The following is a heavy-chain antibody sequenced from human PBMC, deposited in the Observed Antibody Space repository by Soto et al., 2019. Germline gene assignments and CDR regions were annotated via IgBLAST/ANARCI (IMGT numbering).Heavy chain of an antibody. CDR2: IYHSGST. D-gene: IGHD6-6*01. CDR3: ARVGRGAARPPPYYYYYMDV. V-gene: IGHV4-4*02. J-gene: IGHJ6*03. Sequence: TAETLSLTCAVSSGSISSSNGWSWVRQPPGKGLEWIGEIYHSGSTNYNPSLKSRVTISVDKSKNQFSLKLSSVTAADTAVYYCARVGRGAARPPPYYYYYMDVWGKGTTVTVSS. CDR1: SGSISSSNG.